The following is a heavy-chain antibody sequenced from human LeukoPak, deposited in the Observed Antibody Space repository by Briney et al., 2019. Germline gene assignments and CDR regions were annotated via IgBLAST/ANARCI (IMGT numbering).Heavy chain of an antibody. D-gene: IGHD6-19*01. CDR3: ARGSSSGFELHY. CDR1: AFTVSRNY. V-gene: IGHV3-53*01. Sequence: GGSLRLSCAASAFTVSRNYMSWVRQPPGKGLEWVSVIYSTGSTYYAASVKGRFTISRDNSKSTLYLQMNSLRGEDTAVYYCARGSSSGFELHYWGQGTLVTVSS. CDR2: IYSTGST. J-gene: IGHJ4*02.